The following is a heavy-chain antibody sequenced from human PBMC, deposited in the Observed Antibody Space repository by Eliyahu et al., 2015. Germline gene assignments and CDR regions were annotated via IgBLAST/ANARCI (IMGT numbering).Heavy chain of an antibody. D-gene: IGHD2-2*01. CDR1: GFTFPNAW. Sequence: EVQLVESGGDLVNPGGSLRLSCATXGFTFPNAWMSWVRQAPGKGLEWIGRIRGKSDGETTDYAAPVKGRFTISRQDSEKTVYLQMNSLKTEDTAVYYCTTSLDCSSSWCPWWGQGTRVTVSS. CDR3: TTSLDCSSSWCPW. CDR2: IRGKSDGETT. J-gene: IGHJ4*02. V-gene: IGHV3-15*01.